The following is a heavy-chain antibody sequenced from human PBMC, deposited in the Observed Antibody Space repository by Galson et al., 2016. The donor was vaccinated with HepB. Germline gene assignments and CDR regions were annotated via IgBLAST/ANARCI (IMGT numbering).Heavy chain of an antibody. CDR1: GLSFNSAW. CDR2: IKSKSDGGTT. CDR3: TTRYCSSSSCYLPTYYYYYMDV. Sequence: SLRLSCAASGLSFNSAWMNWVRQSPGKGLEWVGRIKSKSDGGTTDYTAPVKGRFTVSRDDSKNTVYLQMNSLRTEDTAVYYCTTRYCSSSSCYLPTYYYYYMDVWGKGTTVTVSS. J-gene: IGHJ6*03. V-gene: IGHV3-15*07. D-gene: IGHD2-2*01.